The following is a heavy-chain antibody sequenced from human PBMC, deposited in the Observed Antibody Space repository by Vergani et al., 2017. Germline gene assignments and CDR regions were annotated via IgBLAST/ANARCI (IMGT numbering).Heavy chain of an antibody. V-gene: IGHV4-31*03. CDR1: GGSISSGGYY. CDR3: ATTGDSVFGDDAFDI. J-gene: IGHJ3*02. D-gene: IGHD7-27*01. CDR2: IYYSGST. Sequence: QVQLQESGPGLVKPSQTLSLTCTVSGGSISSGGYYWSWIRQHPGKGLEWIGYIYYSGSTYYNPSLKSRVTISVDTSKNQFSLKLSSVTAADTAVYYCATTGDSVFGDDAFDIWGQGTMVAVSS.